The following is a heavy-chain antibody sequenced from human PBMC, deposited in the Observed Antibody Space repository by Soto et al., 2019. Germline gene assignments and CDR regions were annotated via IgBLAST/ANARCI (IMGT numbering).Heavy chain of an antibody. CDR1: GYSFTSYW. CDR3: ARQYYYGSGSLHQYGMDV. J-gene: IGHJ6*02. CDR2: IDPSDSYT. V-gene: IGHV5-10-1*01. D-gene: IGHD3-10*01. Sequence: GESLKISCKGSGYSFTSYWINWVRQMPGKGLEWMGRIDPSDSYTNYSPSFQGHVTISADKSISTAYLQWSSLKASDTAMYYCARQYYYGSGSLHQYGMDVWGQGTTVTVSS.